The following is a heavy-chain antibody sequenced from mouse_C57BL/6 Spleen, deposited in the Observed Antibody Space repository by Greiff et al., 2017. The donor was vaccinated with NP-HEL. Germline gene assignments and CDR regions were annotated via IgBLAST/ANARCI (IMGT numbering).Heavy chain of an antibody. CDR2: INPSTGGT. V-gene: IGHV1-42*01. D-gene: IGHD1-1*01. J-gene: IGHJ1*03. Sequence: VQLQQSGPELVKPGASVKISCKASGYSFTGYYMNWVKQSPEKSLEWIGEINPSTGGTTYNQKFKAKATLTVDKSSSTAYMQLKSLTSEDSAVYYCARRFVTTVVAPRYFDVWGTGTTVTVSS. CDR3: ARRFVTTVVAPRYFDV. CDR1: GYSFTGYY.